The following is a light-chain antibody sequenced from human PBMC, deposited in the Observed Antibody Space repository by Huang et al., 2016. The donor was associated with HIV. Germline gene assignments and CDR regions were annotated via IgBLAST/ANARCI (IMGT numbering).Light chain of an antibody. CDR1: QSVGRK. CDR3: QQYNNWPPIT. V-gene: IGKV3-15*01. J-gene: IGKJ5*01. Sequence: DTVMTQSPATLSLSPGERATLSCRASQSVGRKVAWYQQKPGRSPRLLIYGASTRATGIAARFSGSGSGTEFTLTITNLQSEDFAVYYCQQYNNWPPITFGQGTRLEIK. CDR2: GAS.